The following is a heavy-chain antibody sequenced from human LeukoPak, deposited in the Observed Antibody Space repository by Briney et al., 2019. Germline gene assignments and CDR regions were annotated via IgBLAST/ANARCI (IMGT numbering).Heavy chain of an antibody. CDR2: INHSGST. V-gene: IGHV4-39*07. J-gene: IGHJ4*02. CDR1: GGSISSGDNY. D-gene: IGHD6-19*01. CDR3: ARRTVAGHYFDY. Sequence: SETLSLTCTVSGGSISSGDNYWSWIRQPPGKGLEWIGEINHSGSTNYNPSLKSRVTISVDTSKNQFSLKLGSVTAADTAVYYCARRTVAGHYFDYWGQGTLVTVSS.